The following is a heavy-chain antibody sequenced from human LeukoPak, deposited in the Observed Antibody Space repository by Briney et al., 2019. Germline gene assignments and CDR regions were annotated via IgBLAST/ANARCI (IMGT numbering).Heavy chain of an antibody. D-gene: IGHD1-14*01. CDR2: IYTSGST. Sequence: SETLSLTCTVSGGSISSGSYYWSWLRQPAGKGLEWIGRIYTSGSTNYNPSLKSRVTISVDTSKNQFSLKLSSVTAADTAVYYCARVPVQGAPFDYWGQGTLVTVSS. CDR1: GGSISSGSYY. J-gene: IGHJ4*02. V-gene: IGHV4-61*02. CDR3: ARVPVQGAPFDY.